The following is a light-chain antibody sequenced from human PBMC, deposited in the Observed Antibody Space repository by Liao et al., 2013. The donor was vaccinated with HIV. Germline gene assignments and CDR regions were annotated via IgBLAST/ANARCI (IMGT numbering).Light chain of an antibody. CDR3: QVWDSTSDHWV. CDR1: NIGSKS. V-gene: IGLV3-21*04. CDR2: YDS. Sequence: SYELTQPPSVSVAPGKTASITCGGNNIGSKSVHWYQQKPGQAPVLVIYYDSDRPSGIPERFSGSNAGNTATLTINRVEAGDEADYYCQVWDSTSDHWVFGGGTMLTVL. J-gene: IGLJ3*02.